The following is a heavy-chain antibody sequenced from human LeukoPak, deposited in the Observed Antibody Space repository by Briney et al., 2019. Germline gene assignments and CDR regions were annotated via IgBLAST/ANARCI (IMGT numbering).Heavy chain of an antibody. J-gene: IGHJ6*02. CDR3: ASIQGGYYYGMDV. V-gene: IGHV3-48*03. CDR1: GFTFSSCE. D-gene: IGHD5-18*01. CDR2: ISSSGSTI. Sequence: GGSLRLSCAASGFTFSSCEMNWVRQAPGKGLEWVSYISSSGSTIYYADSVKGRFTISRDNAKNSLYLQMNSLRAEDTAVYYCASIQGGYYYGMDVWGQGTTVTVSS.